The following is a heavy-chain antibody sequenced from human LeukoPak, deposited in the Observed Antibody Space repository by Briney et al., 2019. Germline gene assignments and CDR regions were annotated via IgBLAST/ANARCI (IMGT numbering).Heavy chain of an antibody. Sequence: GSLRLSCAASGFTFSSHGMNWVRQAPGKGLEWIGSIYYSGSTYYNPSLKSRVTISVDTSKNQFSLKLSSVTAADTAVYYCARGRFGDSFPLDYWGQGTLVTVSS. D-gene: IGHD3-16*01. J-gene: IGHJ4*02. CDR1: GFTFSSHGM. CDR3: ARGRFGDSFPLDY. CDR2: IYYSGST. V-gene: IGHV4-39*07.